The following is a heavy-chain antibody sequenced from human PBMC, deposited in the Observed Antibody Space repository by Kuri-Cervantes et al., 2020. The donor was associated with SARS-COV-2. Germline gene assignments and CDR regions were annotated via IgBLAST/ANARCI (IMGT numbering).Heavy chain of an antibody. CDR3: ARDPYCGGDCYSGWFDP. V-gene: IGHV1-18*01. J-gene: IGHJ5*02. D-gene: IGHD2-21*02. CDR2: ISAYNGNT. CDR1: GYTFTSYG. Sequence: ASVKVSCKASGYTFTSYGISWVRQAPGQGLEWMGWISAYNGNTNYAQKLQGRVTMTTDTSTSTAYMELRSLRSDDTAVYYCARDPYCGGDCYSGWFDPWGQGTLVTVSS.